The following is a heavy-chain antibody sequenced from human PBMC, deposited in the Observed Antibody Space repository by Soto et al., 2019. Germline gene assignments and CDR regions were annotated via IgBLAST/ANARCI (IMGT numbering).Heavy chain of an antibody. J-gene: IGHJ6*02. CDR1: GGSISSYY. Sequence: QVQLQESGPGLVKPSETLSLTCTVSGGSISSYYWSWIRQPPGKGLEWIGYIYYSGSTNYNTSLKSRVAISVDTSKNQFSLKLSFVTAADTAVYYCARGVGREPWIQLWPYYYYGMDVWGQGTTVTVSS. D-gene: IGHD5-18*01. CDR3: ARGVGREPWIQLWPYYYYGMDV. CDR2: IYYSGST. V-gene: IGHV4-59*01.